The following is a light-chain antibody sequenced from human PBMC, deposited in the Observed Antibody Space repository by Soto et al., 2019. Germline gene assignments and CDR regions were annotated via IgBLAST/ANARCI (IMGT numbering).Light chain of an antibody. CDR3: CSYAGSSTFYV. J-gene: IGLJ1*01. V-gene: IGLV2-23*02. CDR1: SSDVGGYNY. Sequence: QSALTQPASVSGSPGQSITISCTGTSSDVGGYNYVSWYQQHPGKAPKLMISEVSKRPSGVSNRFSGSKSGNTASLTISGLQAEDEADYYCCSYAGSSTFYVFGTGTKVTVL. CDR2: EVS.